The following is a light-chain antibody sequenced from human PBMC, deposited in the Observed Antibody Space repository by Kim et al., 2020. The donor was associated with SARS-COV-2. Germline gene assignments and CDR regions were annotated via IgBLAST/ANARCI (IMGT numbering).Light chain of an antibody. CDR3: SSYTSSSYVV. J-gene: IGLJ2*01. Sequence: QSALTQPASVSGSPGQSITISCTGTSSDVGGYNYVSWYQQHPGKAPKLMIYDVSNRPSGVSNRFSGSKSGNTASLTISGLRAEDEADYYCSSYTSSSYVVFGGGTQLTVL. CDR1: SSDVGGYNY. V-gene: IGLV2-14*03. CDR2: DVS.